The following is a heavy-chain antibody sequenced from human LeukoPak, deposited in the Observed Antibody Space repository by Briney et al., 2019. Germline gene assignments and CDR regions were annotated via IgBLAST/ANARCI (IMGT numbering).Heavy chain of an antibody. D-gene: IGHD3-16*01. Sequence: ASVKVSCKASGYIFTGYYLFWVRQAPGHGLEWMGWINPNGGATRYAQKFQGRVTLTRDTSIRTTYMELSSLTSDDTAVYYCARDERYSDADHHYPDLGYWGQGTLVTVSS. CDR1: GYIFTGYY. CDR2: INPNGGAT. V-gene: IGHV1-2*02. CDR3: ARDERYSDADHHYPDLGY. J-gene: IGHJ4*02.